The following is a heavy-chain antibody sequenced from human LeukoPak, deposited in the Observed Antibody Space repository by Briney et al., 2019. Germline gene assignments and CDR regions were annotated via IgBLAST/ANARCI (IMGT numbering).Heavy chain of an antibody. CDR3: ARYTVTTYYYYYYGIDV. V-gene: IGHV1-69*13. Sequence: SVKVSCKASGGTFSSYAISWVRQAPGQGLEWMGGIIPIFGTANYAQKFQGRVTITADESTSTAYMELSSLRSEDTAVYYCARYTVTTYYYYYYGIDVWGQGTTVTVSS. CDR2: IIPIFGTA. J-gene: IGHJ6*02. CDR1: GGTFSSYA. D-gene: IGHD4-11*01.